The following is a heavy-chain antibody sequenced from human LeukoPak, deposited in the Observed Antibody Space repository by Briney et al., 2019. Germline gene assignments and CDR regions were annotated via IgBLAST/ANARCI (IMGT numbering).Heavy chain of an antibody. J-gene: IGHJ4*02. CDR2: INPNTGGT. D-gene: IGHD3-10*01. CDR3: ARAGGPGFGEFSPY. V-gene: IGHV1-2*02. Sequence: AALKVSSKASGYSFTGYYLHWVRQAPRQGLGWMGWINPNTGGTNYAQKFQDRVTMTRDTSFRTTFMELSRLRSDDTAVYYCARAGGPGFGEFSPYWGQGTLVTVSS. CDR1: GYSFTGYY.